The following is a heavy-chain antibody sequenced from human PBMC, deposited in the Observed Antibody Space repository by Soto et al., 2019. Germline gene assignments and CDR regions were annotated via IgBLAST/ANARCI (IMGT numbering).Heavy chain of an antibody. J-gene: IGHJ6*02. CDR1: GYTFTSYG. V-gene: IGHV1-18*01. CDR2: ISAYNGNT. CDR3: ARVGTSIFGVVISYYYYYYGMDV. D-gene: IGHD3-3*01. Sequence: GASVKVSCKASGYTFTSYGISWVRQAPGQGLEWMGWISAYNGNTNYAQKLQGRVTMTTDTSTSTAYMELRSLRSDDTAVYYCARVGTSIFGVVISYYYYYYGMDVWGQGTTVTVSS.